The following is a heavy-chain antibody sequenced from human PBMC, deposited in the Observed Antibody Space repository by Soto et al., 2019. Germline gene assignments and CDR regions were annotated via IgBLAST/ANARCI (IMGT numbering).Heavy chain of an antibody. V-gene: IGHV3-23*01. CDR1: GFTFSHNA. D-gene: IGHD2-8*02. CDR3: AKEGGVWDIDVFGA. Sequence: EVQLLESGGYLVQPGGSLRLSCAASGFTFSHNALGWVRQAPWKGLEWISGFGSSAGSPFYADSVKGRFTISRDNSKNAVHLQINVLTAEDKETFYCAKEGGVWDIDVFGAWGQGTLGTDS. CDR2: FGSSAGSP. J-gene: IGHJ4*03.